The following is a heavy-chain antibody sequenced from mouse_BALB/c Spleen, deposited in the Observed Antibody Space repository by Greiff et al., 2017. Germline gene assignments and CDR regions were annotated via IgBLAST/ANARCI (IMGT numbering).Heavy chain of an antibody. V-gene: IGHV1-7*01. CDR1: GYTFTSYW. D-gene: IGHD2-4*01. CDR2: INPSTGYT. J-gene: IGHJ3*01. Sequence: QVQLQQSGAELAKPGASVKMSCKASGYTFTSYWMHWVKQRPGQGLEWIGYINPSTGYTEYNQKFKDKATLTADKSSSTAYMQLSSLTSEDSAVYYCARWGYYDYGGFAYWGQGTLVTVSA. CDR3: ARWGYYDYGGFAY.